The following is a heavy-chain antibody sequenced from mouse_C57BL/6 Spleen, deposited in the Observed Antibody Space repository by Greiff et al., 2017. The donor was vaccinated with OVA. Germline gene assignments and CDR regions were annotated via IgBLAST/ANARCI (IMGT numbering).Heavy chain of an antibody. D-gene: IGHD4-1*01. CDR3: ASNWAGAMDY. Sequence: EVQLQQSGPELVKPGASVKISCKASGYTFTDYYMNWVKQSHGKSLEWIGDINPNNGGTSYNQKFKGKATSTVDKSSSTAYMELRSLTSEDSAVYYCASNWAGAMDYWGQGTSVTVSS. V-gene: IGHV1-26*01. J-gene: IGHJ4*01. CDR2: INPNNGGT. CDR1: GYTFTDYY.